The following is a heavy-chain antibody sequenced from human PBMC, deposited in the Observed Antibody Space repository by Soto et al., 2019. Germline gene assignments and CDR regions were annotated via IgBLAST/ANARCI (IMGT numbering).Heavy chain of an antibody. D-gene: IGHD5-12*01. CDR3: AKSCDLDEFDY. J-gene: IGHJ4*02. CDR2: ISWNSGSI. V-gene: IGHV3-9*01. CDR1: GFTFDDYA. Sequence: SLRLSCAASGFTFDDYAMHWVRQAPGKGLEWVSGISWNSGSIGYADSVKGRFTISRDNAKNSLYLQMNSLRAEDTALYYCAKSCDLDEFDYWGQGTLVTVSS.